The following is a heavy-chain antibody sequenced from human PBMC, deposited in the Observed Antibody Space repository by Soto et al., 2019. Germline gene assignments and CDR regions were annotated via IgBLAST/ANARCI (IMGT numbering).Heavy chain of an antibody. CDR1: GYKVSTWHNFTSYW. CDR2: IDPSDSYT. Sequence: GESLKISCMGSGYKVSTWHNFTSYWIAWVRQMPGEGLEWMGRIDPSDSYTNYSPSFQGHVTISADKSISTAYLQWSSLKASDTAMYYCARLDEYGMDVWGQGTTVTVSS. J-gene: IGHJ6*02. V-gene: IGHV5-10-1*01. CDR3: ARLDEYGMDV.